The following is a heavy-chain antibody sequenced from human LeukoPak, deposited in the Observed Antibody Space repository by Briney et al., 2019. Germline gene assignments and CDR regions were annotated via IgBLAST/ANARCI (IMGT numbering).Heavy chain of an antibody. V-gene: IGHV3-66*01. Sequence: GGSLRLSCAASGFIVSSNYMSWVRQAPGKGLEWVSVIYSGGSTYYADSVKGRFTISRDNSKNTLYLQMNSLRAEDTAVYYCAREMWDSYGYVDYWGQGTLVTVSS. J-gene: IGHJ4*02. CDR1: GFIVSSNY. CDR2: IYSGGST. D-gene: IGHD5-18*01. CDR3: AREMWDSYGYVDY.